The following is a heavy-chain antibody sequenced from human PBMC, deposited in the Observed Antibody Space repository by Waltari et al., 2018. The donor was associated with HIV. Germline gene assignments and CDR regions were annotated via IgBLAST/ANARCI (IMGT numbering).Heavy chain of an antibody. D-gene: IGHD3-22*01. Sequence: EVQLVESGGGVVQPGRSLRLSCVGTGSSFDDYELYWVRQVPVEGREWVAGIRWVGGQIAYADSGKGRFTLSSDNGKKSLVLQMNSLRPEDTAWYQCAGRKGIIVVSGGNDYFEVWGQGTKVTVSS. CDR1: GSSFDDYE. CDR3: AGRKGIIVVSGGNDYFEV. V-gene: IGHV3-9*01. CDR2: IRWVGGQI. J-gene: IGHJ3*01.